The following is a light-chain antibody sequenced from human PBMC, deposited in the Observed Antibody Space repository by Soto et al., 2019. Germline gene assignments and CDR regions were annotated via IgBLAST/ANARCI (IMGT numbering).Light chain of an antibody. V-gene: IGKV4-1*01. CDR3: QQYYDLLT. Sequence: DIVMTQSPGSLAVSLGERATINCRSSQSVLYSSNNKDSIAWYQQKPGQPPRLLIYWASTRESGVSDRFSRSGSGTDFTLTISSLQAEDVAVYYCQQYYDLLTFGGGTKVEIK. CDR1: QSVLYSSNNKDS. J-gene: IGKJ4*01. CDR2: WAS.